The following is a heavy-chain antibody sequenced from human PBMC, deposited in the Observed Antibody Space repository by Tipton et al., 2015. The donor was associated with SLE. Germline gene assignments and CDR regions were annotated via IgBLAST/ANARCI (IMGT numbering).Heavy chain of an antibody. CDR2: IYTSGNT. CDR1: GGSISSTNYF. Sequence: TLSLTCTVSGGSISSTNYFWTWIRQPAGKGLEWIGRIYTSGNTNYNPSLKSRVTISVDTSKNQFSLKLSSVTAADTAVYYCARLGTGIFDYWGQGTLVAVSS. CDR3: ARLGTGIFDY. D-gene: IGHD1-1*01. V-gene: IGHV4-61*02. J-gene: IGHJ4*02.